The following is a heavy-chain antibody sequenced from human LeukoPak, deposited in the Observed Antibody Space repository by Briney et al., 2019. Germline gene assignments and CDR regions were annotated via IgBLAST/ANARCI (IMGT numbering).Heavy chain of an antibody. Sequence: SETLSLTCTVSGYSISSGYYWGWIRPPPGKGLEWIGSIYHSGSTYYNPSLKSRVTMSVDTSKKQFSLNLTSVTAADTAVYYCAGQTGSTFDIWGQGTMVTVSS. CDR3: AGQTGSTFDI. CDR2: IYHSGST. J-gene: IGHJ3*02. V-gene: IGHV4-38-2*02. D-gene: IGHD3-9*01. CDR1: GYSISSGYY.